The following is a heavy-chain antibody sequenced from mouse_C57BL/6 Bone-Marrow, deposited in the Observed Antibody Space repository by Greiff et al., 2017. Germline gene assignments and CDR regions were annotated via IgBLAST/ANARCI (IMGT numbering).Heavy chain of an antibody. D-gene: IGHD2-5*01. J-gene: IGHJ2*01. CDR1: GFNIKYAY. CDR3: TAYYSNYYYFDY. CDR2: IDPENGDT. V-gene: IGHV14-4*01. Sequence: EVQLQQSVAELVRPGASVKLSCTASGFNIKYAYMHWVKQRPEQGLEWIGWIDPENGDTESASKFQGTATITADTSSNTAFLQLSSLTSEDTTVYYCTAYYSNYYYFDYWSQGTTLTVSS.